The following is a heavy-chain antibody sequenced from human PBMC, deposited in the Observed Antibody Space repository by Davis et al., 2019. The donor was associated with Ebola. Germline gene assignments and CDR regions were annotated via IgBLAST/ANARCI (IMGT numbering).Heavy chain of an antibody. D-gene: IGHD3-3*01. CDR1: GGSISSGGW. Sequence: SETLSLTCAVSGGSISSGGWWSWVRQPPGKGLEWIGEISRAGNTNYNPSLRSRVTISVDKSKNQFSMDLSSVTAADTAVYYCARQGWSGYSLRHWLDPWGRGTLVTVSS. CDR2: ISRAGNT. CDR3: ARQGWSGYSLRHWLDP. V-gene: IGHV4-4*02. J-gene: IGHJ5*02.